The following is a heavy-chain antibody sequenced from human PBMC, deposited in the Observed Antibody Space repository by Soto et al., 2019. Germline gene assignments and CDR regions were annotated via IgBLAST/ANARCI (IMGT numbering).Heavy chain of an antibody. CDR1: GFTFSSYA. J-gene: IGHJ4*02. D-gene: IGHD1-26*01. Sequence: GSLRLSCAASGFTFSSYAMSWVRQAPGKGLEWVSAISGSGGSTYYADSVKGRFTISRDNSKNTLYLQMNSLRAEDTAVYYCAKSPLLVVGATGYFDYWGQGTLVTVSS. CDR3: AKSPLLVVGATGYFDY. V-gene: IGHV3-23*01. CDR2: ISGSGGST.